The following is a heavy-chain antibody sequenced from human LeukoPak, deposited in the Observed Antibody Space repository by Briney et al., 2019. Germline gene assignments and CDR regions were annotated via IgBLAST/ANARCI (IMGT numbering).Heavy chain of an antibody. D-gene: IGHD3-22*01. J-gene: IGHJ5*02. CDR2: IYYSGST. CDR3: ARAGYYYDSSGYSNWLDP. CDR1: GGSISSYY. V-gene: IGHV4-59*01. Sequence: SETLSLTCTVSGGSISSYYWSWIRQPPGKGLEWIGYIYYSGSTNYNPSLKSRVTISVDTSKNQFSLKLSSVTAADTAVYYCARAGYYYDSSGYSNWLDPWGQGTLVTVSS.